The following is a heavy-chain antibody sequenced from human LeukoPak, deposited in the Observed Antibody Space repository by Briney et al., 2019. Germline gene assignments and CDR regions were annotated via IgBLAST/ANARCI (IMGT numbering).Heavy chain of an antibody. D-gene: IGHD6-13*01. V-gene: IGHV3-30*04. J-gene: IGHJ3*02. CDR1: RFIFSSYA. CDR3: ARGGSSWDFAFDI. Sequence: PGGSLRLSCAASRFIFSSYAMHWARQAPGKGLEWVAVLSYDGSDKYYADSVKGRFTISRDNSRNTLYLQMNSLRTEDTAMYYCARGGSSWDFAFDIWGQGTMVTVSS. CDR2: LSYDGSDK.